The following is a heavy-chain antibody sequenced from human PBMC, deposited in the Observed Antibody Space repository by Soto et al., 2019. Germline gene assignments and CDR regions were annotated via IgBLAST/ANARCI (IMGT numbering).Heavy chain of an antibody. V-gene: IGHV1-3*01. Sequence: QVQLVQSGAEVKKPGASVKDSCKASGYTFTSYAMHWVRQAPGQSLEWMGWINAGNCNTKYAQKFQGRVTITRDTPARQAYMELTSLRSEDTAVYYCASARGGVPAPAILRYWGPVPLVTVSS. CDR3: ASARGGVPAPAILRY. J-gene: IGHJ4*02. D-gene: IGHD2-2*02. CDR2: INAGNCNT. CDR1: GYTFTSYA.